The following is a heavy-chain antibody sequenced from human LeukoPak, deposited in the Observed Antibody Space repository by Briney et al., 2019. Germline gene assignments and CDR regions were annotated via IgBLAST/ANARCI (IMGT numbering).Heavy chain of an antibody. D-gene: IGHD3-3*01. CDR1: GGTFSSYA. CDR3: ARDWGRILEHNWFDP. V-gene: IGHV1-69*05. CDR2: IIPIFGTA. Sequence: ASVKVSCKASGGTFSSYAISWVRQAPGQGLEWMGGIIPIFGTANYAQKFQGRVTITTDESTSTAYMELSSLRSEDTAVYYCARDWGRILEHNWFDPWGQGTLVTVSS. J-gene: IGHJ5*02.